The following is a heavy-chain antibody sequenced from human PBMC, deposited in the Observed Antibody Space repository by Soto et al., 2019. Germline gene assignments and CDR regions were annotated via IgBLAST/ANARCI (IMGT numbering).Heavy chain of an antibody. CDR3: TRVSNWYFDL. V-gene: IGHV3-72*01. CDR1: GFTLSDHH. J-gene: IGHJ2*01. Sequence: EVQLVESGGGLVQPGGSLRLSCAASGFTLSDHHMDWVRQAPGKGLEWVGRTRDKANSYTTEYAASVKGRFTISRDESRNSLHLQMNSLKTEDTPVYYCTRVSNWYFDLWGRGTLVTVSS. CDR2: TRDKANSYTT.